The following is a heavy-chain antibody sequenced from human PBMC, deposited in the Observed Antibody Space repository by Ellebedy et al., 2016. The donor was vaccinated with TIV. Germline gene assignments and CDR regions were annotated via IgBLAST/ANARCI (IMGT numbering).Heavy chain of an antibody. D-gene: IGHD3-10*01. CDR3: ARSQMVRGTPHDY. CDR1: GFTFSSYS. Sequence: PGGSLRLSCAASGFTFSSYSMHWVRQAPGKGLEWVSSISNSGSYISYAYSVKGRFTISRDNAKNSVYLQMNSLRDEDTAVYYCARSQMVRGTPHDYWGQGTLVTVSS. CDR2: ISNSGSYI. J-gene: IGHJ4*02. V-gene: IGHV3-21*01.